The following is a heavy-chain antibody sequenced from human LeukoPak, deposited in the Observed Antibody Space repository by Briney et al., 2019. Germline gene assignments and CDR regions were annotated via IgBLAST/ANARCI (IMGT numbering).Heavy chain of an antibody. Sequence: SETLSLTCAVSGVSVRSYNYWSWVRQPPGKSLEWLGEVYHSGSTIYNPSLESRITISMDTSKNQFSLRLTSVTAADTAVYYCARLLKTDYYGMDVWGQGTTVTVSS. V-gene: IGHV4-4*02. J-gene: IGHJ6*02. CDR2: VYHSGST. D-gene: IGHD2-15*01. CDR3: ARLLKTDYYGMDV. CDR1: GVSVRSYNY.